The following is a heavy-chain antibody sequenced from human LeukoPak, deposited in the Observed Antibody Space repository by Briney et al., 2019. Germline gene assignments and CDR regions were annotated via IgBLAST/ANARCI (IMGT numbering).Heavy chain of an antibody. CDR3: AIHDYLAV. J-gene: IGHJ4*02. CDR2: ISYDGSNK. D-gene: IGHD4-11*01. CDR1: GFTFSSYA. V-gene: IGHV3-30-3*01. Sequence: PGGSLRLSCAASGFTFSSYAMHWVRQAPGKGLEWVAVISYDGSNKYYADSVKGRFTISRDNSKNTLYLQMNSLRAEDTAVYYCAIHDYLAVWGQGTLVTVSS.